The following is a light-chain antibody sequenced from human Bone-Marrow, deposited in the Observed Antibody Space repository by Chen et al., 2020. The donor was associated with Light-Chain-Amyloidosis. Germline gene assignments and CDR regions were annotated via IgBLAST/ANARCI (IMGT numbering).Light chain of an antibody. V-gene: IGLV3-25*03. CDR1: ALAKQY. J-gene: IGLJ2*01. Sequence: SFELTQPPSVSVSPGQTARITCSGDALAKQYAYWFQQRPGQAPILLIYQDSERPSGIPERFSGSSSGTTVTLNITGVQAEDEADYFCQSADISNVVFGGGTKLTVL. CDR3: QSADISNVV. CDR2: QDS.